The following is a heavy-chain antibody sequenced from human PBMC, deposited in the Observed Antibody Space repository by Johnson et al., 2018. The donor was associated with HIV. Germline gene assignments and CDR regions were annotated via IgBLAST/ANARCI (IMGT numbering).Heavy chain of an antibody. CDR1: GFTFSSYW. CDR2: IKQDGSEK. V-gene: IGHV3-7*01. D-gene: IGHD2-2*01. Sequence: VQLVESGGGLVQPGGSLRLSCAASGFTFSSYWMSWVRQAPGKGLEWVANIKQDGSEKYYVDSVKGRFTISRDNAKNSLYLKMNSLRAEDTAVYYCARETGDPVVPAARDAFDIWGQGTMVTVSS. J-gene: IGHJ3*02. CDR3: ARETGDPVVPAARDAFDI.